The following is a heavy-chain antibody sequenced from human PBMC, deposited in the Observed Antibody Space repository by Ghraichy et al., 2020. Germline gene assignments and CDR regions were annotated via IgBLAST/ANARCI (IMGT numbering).Heavy chain of an antibody. Sequence: GESLNISCKGSGYSFTSYWIGWVRQMPGKGLEWMGIIYPGDSDTRYSPSFQGQVTISADKSISTAYLQWSSLKASDTAMYYCARHGDIVVVPAATDAFDIWGQGTMVTVSS. CDR3: ARHGDIVVVPAATDAFDI. D-gene: IGHD2-2*01. CDR1: GYSFTSYW. V-gene: IGHV5-51*01. J-gene: IGHJ3*02. CDR2: IYPGDSDT.